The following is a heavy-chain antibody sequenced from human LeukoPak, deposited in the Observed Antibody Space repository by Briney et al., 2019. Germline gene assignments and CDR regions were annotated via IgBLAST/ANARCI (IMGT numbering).Heavy chain of an antibody. V-gene: IGHV3-21*04. J-gene: IGHJ5*01. CDR3: VKAGGAGSYYYWFDS. D-gene: IGHD3-10*01. CDR2: ISGSNSYI. Sequence: GGSLRLSCAASGFTFNSYSMNWVRQAPGKGLEWVSSISGSNSYIYYADSMKGRFTISRDNAKNSLYLQMNSLRPEDTALYYCVKAGGAGSYYYWFDSWGQGTLVTVYS. CDR1: GFTFNSYS.